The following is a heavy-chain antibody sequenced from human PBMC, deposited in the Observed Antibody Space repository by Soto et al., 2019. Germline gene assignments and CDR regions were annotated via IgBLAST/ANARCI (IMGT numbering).Heavy chain of an antibody. CDR2: INAGNGNT. CDR1: GYTFTSYA. CDR3: ARGVGLYSNYDY. V-gene: IGHV1-3*01. D-gene: IGHD2-2*02. Sequence: QVQLVQSGAEVKKPGASVKVSCKASGYTFTSYAMHWVRQAPGQRLEWMGWINAGNGNTKYSQKFQGRVTITRDISASTAYMELSSLRSADTAVYYCARGVGLYSNYDYWGQGTLVTVSS. J-gene: IGHJ4*02.